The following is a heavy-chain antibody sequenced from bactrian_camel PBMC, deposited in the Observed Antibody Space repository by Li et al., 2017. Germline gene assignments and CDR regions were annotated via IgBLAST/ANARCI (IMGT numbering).Heavy chain of an antibody. Sequence: DVQLVESGGGLVQPGGSLTLSCVASGFPFSSYGMSWVRLPPGKDLEYVSTINSNGSTYYRTTVEGRFTISRDNAKNTLYLQLNSLKTEDAAMYYCAKERTFFELGAGYNYWGQGTQVTVS. CDR2: INSNGST. V-gene: IGHV3S40*01. D-gene: IGHD1*01. CDR1: GFPFSSYG. J-gene: IGHJ4*01. CDR3: AKERTFFELGAGYNY.